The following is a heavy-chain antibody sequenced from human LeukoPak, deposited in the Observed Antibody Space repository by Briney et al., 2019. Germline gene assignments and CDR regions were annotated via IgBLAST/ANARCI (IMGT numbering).Heavy chain of an antibody. V-gene: IGHV5-51*01. Sequence: GESLKISCKGSGYSFTSYWIGWVRQMPGKGLEWMGIIYPGDSDTRYSPSFQGQVTTSADKSISTAYLQWSSLKASDTAMCYCARQYHGSGSYSAFDIWGQGTMVTVSS. CDR2: IYPGDSDT. J-gene: IGHJ3*02. CDR1: GYSFTSYW. CDR3: ARQYHGSGSYSAFDI. D-gene: IGHD3-10*01.